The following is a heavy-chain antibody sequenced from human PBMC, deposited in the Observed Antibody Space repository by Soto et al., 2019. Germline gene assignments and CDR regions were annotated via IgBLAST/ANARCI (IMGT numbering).Heavy chain of an antibody. J-gene: IGHJ4*01. V-gene: IGHV1-18*01. D-gene: IGHD2-21*02. Sequence: ASVKVSCKASGYTFTSYGISWVRQAPGQGLEWMGWISAYNGNTNYAQKLQGRVTMTTDTSTSTAYMELRSLRSDDTAVYYCARDRAYCCGDCPENVGYWGQGTLVTVSS. CDR1: GYTFTSYG. CDR3: ARDRAYCCGDCPENVGY. CDR2: ISAYNGNT.